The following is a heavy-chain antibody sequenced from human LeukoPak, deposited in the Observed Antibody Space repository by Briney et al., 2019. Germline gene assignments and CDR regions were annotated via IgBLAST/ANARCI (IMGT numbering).Heavy chain of an antibody. J-gene: IGHJ4*02. V-gene: IGHV3-23*01. CDR1: GFTFSRYA. Sequence: GGSLRLSCVVSGFTFSRYAMSWVRQAPGKGLEWVSAIDGSGGNTFYADSVMGRFTISRDNYKNTLFLHMNSLRAEDTAVYFCAKDSSVPYGITNWGQGTLVTVS. CDR2: IDGSGGNT. D-gene: IGHD4-17*01. CDR3: AKDSSVPYGITN.